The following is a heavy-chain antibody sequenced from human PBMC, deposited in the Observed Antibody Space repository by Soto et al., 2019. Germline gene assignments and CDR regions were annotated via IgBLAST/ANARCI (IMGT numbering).Heavy chain of an antibody. D-gene: IGHD3-16*01. V-gene: IGHV5-51*01. CDR1: GYIIKNYW. CDR3: FRGGVTSRTFDY. J-gene: IGHJ4*02. CDR2: IFPDDSDT. Sequence: GESLKISCKASGYIIKNYWISWVRQMPGQGLEWMGIIFPDDSDTRYSPSFQGHVTISVDKSISTAYVQWSSLKASDSAIYYCFRGGVTSRTFDYWGQGTLVTVSS.